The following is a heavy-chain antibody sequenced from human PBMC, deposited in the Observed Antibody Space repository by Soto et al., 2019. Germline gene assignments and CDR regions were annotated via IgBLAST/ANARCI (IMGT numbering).Heavy chain of an antibody. Sequence: GGSLRLSCASSGFTFSSSAMSLVRQAPGKGLEWVSGISWNSGSIGYADSVKGRFTISRDNAKNSLYLQMNSLRAEDTALYYCAKDMGYSGYIDYWGQGTLVTVSS. V-gene: IGHV3-9*01. D-gene: IGHD5-12*01. J-gene: IGHJ4*02. CDR3: AKDMGYSGYIDY. CDR1: GFTFSSSA. CDR2: ISWNSGSI.